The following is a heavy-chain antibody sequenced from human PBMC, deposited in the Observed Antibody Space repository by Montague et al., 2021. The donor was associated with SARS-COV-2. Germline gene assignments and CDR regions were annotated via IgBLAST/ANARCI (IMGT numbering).Heavy chain of an antibody. Sequence: SETLSLTCTVSGGSISSYYWSWIRQPPGKGLGWIGYIYYSGSTNYNPSLKSRVTISVDTSKNQFSLKLSSVTAADTAVYYCATQPCTNGVCENWFDPWGQGTLVTVSS. CDR1: GGSISSYY. D-gene: IGHD2-8*01. J-gene: IGHJ5*02. CDR2: IYYSGST. CDR3: ATQPCTNGVCENWFDP. V-gene: IGHV4-59*01.